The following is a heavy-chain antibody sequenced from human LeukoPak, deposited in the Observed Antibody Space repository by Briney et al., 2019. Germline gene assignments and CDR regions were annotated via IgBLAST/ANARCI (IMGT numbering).Heavy chain of an antibody. CDR2: IYSGGST. J-gene: IGHJ3*02. Sequence: GGSLRLSCAASGFTVSSNYMSWVRQAPGKGLEWVSVIYSGGSTYYADSVKGRFTISRDNAKNPLYLQMNSLRAEDTAVYYCAREVSSIAAQAVGDAFDIWGQGTMVTVSS. D-gene: IGHD6-6*01. CDR1: GFTVSSNY. CDR3: AREVSSIAAQAVGDAFDI. V-gene: IGHV3-53*01.